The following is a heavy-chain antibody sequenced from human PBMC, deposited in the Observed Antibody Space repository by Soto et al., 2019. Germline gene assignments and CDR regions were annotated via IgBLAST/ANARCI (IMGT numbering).Heavy chain of an antibody. CDR2: ISYDGSNK. V-gene: IGHV3-30-3*01. CDR1: GFTFSSYA. CDR3: ARVPYVAAAGNVYFDY. J-gene: IGHJ4*02. D-gene: IGHD6-13*01. Sequence: AGGSLRLSCAASGFTFSSYAMHWVRQAPGKGLEWVAVISYDGSNKYYADSVKGRFTISRDNSKNTLYLQMNSLRAEDTAVYYCARVPYVAAAGNVYFDYWGQGTLVTVSS.